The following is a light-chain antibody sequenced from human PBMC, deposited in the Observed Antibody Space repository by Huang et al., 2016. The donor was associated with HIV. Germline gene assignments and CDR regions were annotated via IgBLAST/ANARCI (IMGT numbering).Light chain of an antibody. CDR1: QSRVYRYNNKNY. J-gene: IGKJ2*01. CDR3: QQYYYTPLT. CDR2: GTS. V-gene: IGKV4-1*01. Sequence: DIVMTQSPDSLTVSLGARATINCKSSQSRVYRYNNKNYLAGYQQKPGQPPKLLIYGTSIREAGVPYRFSGSGSGTDFTLTISSPQAEDVAIYYCQQYYYTPLTFGQGTKLEIK.